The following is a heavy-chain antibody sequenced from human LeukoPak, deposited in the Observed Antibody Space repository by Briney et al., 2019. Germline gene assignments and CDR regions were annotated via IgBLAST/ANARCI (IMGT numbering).Heavy chain of an antibody. J-gene: IGHJ4*02. CDR1: GFTFDAYA. V-gene: IGHV3-9*01. CDR3: VKDMSGSSWYYFDN. CDR2: ISFNSGHI. D-gene: IGHD6-13*01. Sequence: GGSLRLSCTASGFTFDAYAMHWVRQAPGKGLEWVSGISFNSGHIGYADSVKGRFTIFRDNAKTSAYLQMNSLTAEDTALYFCVKDMSGSSWYYFDNWGQGTLVTVSS.